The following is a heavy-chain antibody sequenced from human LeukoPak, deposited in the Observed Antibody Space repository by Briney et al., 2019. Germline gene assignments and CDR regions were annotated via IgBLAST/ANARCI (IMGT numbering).Heavy chain of an antibody. CDR2: IYHSGST. Sequence: SETLSLTCTVSGYSISSGYYWGWIRQPPGKGLEWIGSIYHSGSTYYNPSLKSRVTISVDTSKNQFSLKLSSVTAADTAVYYCAREGQYSSGWYGDYYYYYMDVWGKGTTVTVSS. CDR3: AREGQYSSGWYGDYYYYYMDV. CDR1: GYSISSGYY. J-gene: IGHJ6*03. D-gene: IGHD6-19*01. V-gene: IGHV4-38-2*02.